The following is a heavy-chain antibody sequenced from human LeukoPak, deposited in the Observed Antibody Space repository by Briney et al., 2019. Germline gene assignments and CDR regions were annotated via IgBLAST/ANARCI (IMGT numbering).Heavy chain of an antibody. D-gene: IGHD6-6*01. V-gene: IGHV3-30*18. CDR2: ISYTGNTK. CDR3: VKERDEYSSSSSDY. CDR1: GFTFSNYG. Sequence: GGSPRLSCAASGFTFSNYGMQWVRQAPGKGLDWVAVISYTGNTKYYVDSVKGRFTISRDNSKNTLYLQMNSLRAEDTAVYYCVKERDEYSSSSSDYWGQGTLVTVSS. J-gene: IGHJ4*02.